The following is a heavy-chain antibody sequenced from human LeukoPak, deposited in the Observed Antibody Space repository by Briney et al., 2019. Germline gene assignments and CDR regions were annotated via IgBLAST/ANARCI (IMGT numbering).Heavy chain of an antibody. V-gene: IGHV1-8*01. CDR3: ARDGCRTWGLAF. D-gene: IGHD3-16*01. Sequence: ASVKVSCKDSGYTFTTYDVSWVRQAPGQGLEWVGWMNPHSGDTGYAHKVQGRVTMTSDTSIITAYMELTSLTPEDTAVYYCARDGCRTWGLAFWRQGTLVAVSS. CDR2: MNPHSGDT. J-gene: IGHJ4*02. CDR1: GYTFTTYD.